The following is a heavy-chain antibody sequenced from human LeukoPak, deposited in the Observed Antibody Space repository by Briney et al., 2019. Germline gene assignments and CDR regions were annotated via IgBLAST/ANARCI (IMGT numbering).Heavy chain of an antibody. D-gene: IGHD6-6*01. CDR1: GGSFSGYY. J-gene: IGHJ6*03. Sequence: SETLSLTCAVYGGSFSGYYWSWIRQPPGKGLEWIGEINHSGSTNYNPSLKSRVTISVDMSKNQFSLRLSSVTAADMAVYYCARGKQLAPYYYYYMDVWGKGTTVTVSS. CDR3: ARGKQLAPYYYYYMDV. CDR2: INHSGST. V-gene: IGHV4-34*01.